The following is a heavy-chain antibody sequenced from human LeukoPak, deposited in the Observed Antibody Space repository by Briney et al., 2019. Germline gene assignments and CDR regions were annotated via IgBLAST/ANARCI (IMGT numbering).Heavy chain of an antibody. CDR2: IAYSGST. D-gene: IGHD3-10*01. CDR1: SGAISNFY. Sequence: SETLSLTCTVSSGAISNFYWSWIRQPPGKGLEWIGYIAYSGSTNYNPSLKSRVSMSVHTSKNQFSLKLSSVTAADTAVYYCARERRSGTYYYFDYWGQGILVTVSS. V-gene: IGHV4-59*01. J-gene: IGHJ4*02. CDR3: ARERRSGTYYYFDY.